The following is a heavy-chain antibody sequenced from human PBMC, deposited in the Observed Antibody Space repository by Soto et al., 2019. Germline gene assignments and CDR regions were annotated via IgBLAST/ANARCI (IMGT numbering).Heavy chain of an antibody. D-gene: IGHD3-10*01. J-gene: IGHJ5*02. CDR3: ARENKDYYGSGSYRATNWFDP. CDR2: IYSGGST. Sequence: PGGSLRLSCAASGFTVSSNYMSWVRQAPGKGLEWVSVIYSGGSTYYADSVKGRFTISRDNSKNTLYLQINSLRAEDTAVYYCARENKDYYGSGSYRATNWFDPWGQGTLVTVSS. V-gene: IGHV3-66*01. CDR1: GFTVSSNY.